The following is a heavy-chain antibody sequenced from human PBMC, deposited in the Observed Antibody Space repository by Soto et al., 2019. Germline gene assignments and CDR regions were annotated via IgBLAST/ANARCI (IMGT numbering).Heavy chain of an antibody. J-gene: IGHJ4*02. CDR2: IYYSGST. CDR3: ARISRGIFDY. CDR1: GGSLSNFY. Sequence: SETLSLTCTVSGGSLSNFYWSWIRQPPGKGLEWIGYIYYSGSTNYNPSLKSRVTISVDTSKNQFSLKLSSVTAADTAVYYCARISRGIFDYWGQGTLVTVSS. V-gene: IGHV4-59*01. D-gene: IGHD6-19*01.